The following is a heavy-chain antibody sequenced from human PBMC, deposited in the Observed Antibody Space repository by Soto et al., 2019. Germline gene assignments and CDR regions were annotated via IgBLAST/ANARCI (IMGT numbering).Heavy chain of an antibody. CDR3: ARGEDSASSYFDY. CDR2: IHTSGST. V-gene: IGHV4-59*01. D-gene: IGHD6-6*01. CDR1: GGSISTYY. Sequence: PSETLSLTCTVSGGSISTYYWSWIRQPPGKGLEWIAYIHTSGSTTYNPSLQSRVTISVDTSKNHFSLKISSVTAADTAVYYCARGEDSASSYFDYWGQGALVTVSS. J-gene: IGHJ4*02.